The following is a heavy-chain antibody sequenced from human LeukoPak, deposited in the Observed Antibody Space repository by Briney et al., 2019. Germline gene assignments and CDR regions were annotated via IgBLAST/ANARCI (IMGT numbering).Heavy chain of an antibody. D-gene: IGHD6-19*01. CDR3: AREMVAGTFDS. Sequence: GGSLRLSCVVSEFIVNDYYMSWIRQAPGKGLEWVADIGGSDSIVSYAASVRGRFSISRDFAKNSLYLEMNSLRAEDTAVYYCAREMVAGTFDSWGQGALVTVPS. V-gene: IGHV3-11*01. CDR1: EFIVNDYY. J-gene: IGHJ4*02. CDR2: IGGSDSIV.